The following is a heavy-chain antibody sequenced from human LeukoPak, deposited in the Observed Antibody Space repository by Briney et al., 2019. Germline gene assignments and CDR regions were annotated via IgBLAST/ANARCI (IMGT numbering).Heavy chain of an antibody. Sequence: GGSLRLSCAASGFTVSSYSMNWVRQAPGKGLEWVSAISSGGDNTYYADSVKGRFTISRDNSKNTLYVQMNSLRAEDTAVYYCTKDKAVAGSYGLDVWGQGTTVTVSS. V-gene: IGHV3-23*01. CDR3: TKDKAVAGSYGLDV. D-gene: IGHD6-19*01. CDR2: ISSGGDNT. J-gene: IGHJ6*02. CDR1: GFTVSSYS.